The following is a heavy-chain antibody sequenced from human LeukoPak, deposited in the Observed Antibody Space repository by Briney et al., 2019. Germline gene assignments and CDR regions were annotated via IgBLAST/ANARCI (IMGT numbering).Heavy chain of an antibody. CDR1: GGSVSNYF. V-gene: IGHV4-59*02. D-gene: IGHD3-9*01. Sequence: SETLSLTCTVSGGSVSNYFWSWIRQPPGKGLEWIAYIYHTGGTNYNPSLKSRVTISVDTSKNQFSLKLSSVTAADTAVYYCARSRTFQDWLYYYYYMDVWGKGTTVTVSS. CDR3: ARSRTFQDWLYYYYYMDV. CDR2: IYHTGGT. J-gene: IGHJ6*03.